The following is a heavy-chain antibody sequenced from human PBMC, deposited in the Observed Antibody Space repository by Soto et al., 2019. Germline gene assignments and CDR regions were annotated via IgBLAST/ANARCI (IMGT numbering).Heavy chain of an antibody. CDR1: GFTFSNYA. Sequence: VQLLESGGGLVQPGGSLRLSCAAPGFTFSNYAMNWVRQAPGKGLEWVSVISGSGGSTYYADSVKGRFTIPRDNSKNTLYLQMNSLRGEDTAVYYCARRSSGWYFDYWGQGTLVTVSS. CDR3: ARRSSGWYFDY. CDR2: ISGSGGST. D-gene: IGHD6-19*01. V-gene: IGHV3-23*01. J-gene: IGHJ4*02.